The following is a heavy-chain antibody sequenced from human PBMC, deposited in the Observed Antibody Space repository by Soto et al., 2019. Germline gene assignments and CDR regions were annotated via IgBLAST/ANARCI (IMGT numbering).Heavy chain of an antibody. CDR2: INPSGGST. CDR3: ARRSMTAYAFDM. CDR1: GYTFTSYN. Sequence: ASVKVSCKASGYTFTSYNIHWLRQAPGQGLEWMGVINPSGGSTSYAQRFQGRVTVTRDTSTSSVYMELSSLRSEDTAVYYCARRSMTAYAFDMWGQGTMVTVSS. V-gene: IGHV1-46*03. D-gene: IGHD2-21*02. J-gene: IGHJ3*02.